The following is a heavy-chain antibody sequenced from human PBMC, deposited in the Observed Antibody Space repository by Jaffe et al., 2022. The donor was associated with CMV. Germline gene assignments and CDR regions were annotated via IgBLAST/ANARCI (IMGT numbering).Heavy chain of an antibody. Sequence: QVQLVESGGGVVQPGRSLRLSCAASGFTFSSYGMHWVRQAPGKGLEWVAVISYDGSNKYYADSVKGRFTISRDNSKNTLYLQMNSLRAEDTAVYYCAKDRAKAGTRGIYYYYGMDVWGQGTTVTVSS. D-gene: IGHD6-19*01. CDR2: ISYDGSNK. V-gene: IGHV3-30*18. CDR3: AKDRAKAGTRGIYYYYGMDV. J-gene: IGHJ6*02. CDR1: GFTFSSYG.